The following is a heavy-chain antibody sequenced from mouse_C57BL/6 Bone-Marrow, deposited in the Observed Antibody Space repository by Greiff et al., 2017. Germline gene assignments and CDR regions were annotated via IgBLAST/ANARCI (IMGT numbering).Heavy chain of an antibody. CDR2: IYPRSGNT. Sequence: QVQLQQSGAELARPGASVKLSCKASGYTFTSYGISWVKQRTGQGLEWNGEIYPRSGNTYYNEKFKGKATLTADKSSSTAYMELRSLTSEDSAVYFCARYYYGNYGDYWGQGTTLTVSS. D-gene: IGHD2-1*01. CDR1: GYTFTSYG. CDR3: ARYYYGNYGDY. J-gene: IGHJ2*01. V-gene: IGHV1-81*01.